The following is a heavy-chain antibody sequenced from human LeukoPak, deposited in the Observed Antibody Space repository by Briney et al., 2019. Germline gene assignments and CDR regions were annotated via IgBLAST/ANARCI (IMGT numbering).Heavy chain of an antibody. CDR2: ILNSGTTT. J-gene: IGHJ4*02. Sequence: GGSLRLSCAASGFTFSSYEMNWVRQGPGKGLEWVSYILNSGTTTYYADSVKGRFTISRDNAKKSLYLQMNSLRAEDTGVYYCARDPPDYWGQGILVTVSS. V-gene: IGHV3-48*03. CDR1: GFTFSSYE. CDR3: ARDPPDY.